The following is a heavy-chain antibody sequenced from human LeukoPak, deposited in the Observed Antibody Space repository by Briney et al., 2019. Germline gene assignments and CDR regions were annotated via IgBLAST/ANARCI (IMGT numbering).Heavy chain of an antibody. J-gene: IGHJ6*03. CDR3: ARDGTGGPGRGYYYHMDV. CDR1: GFTFSDYY. D-gene: IGHD3-16*01. Sequence: PGGSLRLSCAASGFTFSDYYMSWIRQAPGKGLEWVSYISSSGSTIYDADSVKGRFTISRDNAKNSLYLQMNSLRAEDTAVYYFARDGTGGPGRGYYYHMDVWGKGTTVTVSS. V-gene: IGHV3-11*01. CDR2: ISSSGSTI.